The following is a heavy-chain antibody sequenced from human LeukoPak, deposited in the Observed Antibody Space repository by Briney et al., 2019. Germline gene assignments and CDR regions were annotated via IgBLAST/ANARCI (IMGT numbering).Heavy chain of an antibody. CDR1: GGTFSSYA. D-gene: IGHD3-22*01. V-gene: IGHV1-69*13. Sequence: SVKVSCKASGGTFSSYAISWVRQAPGQGLEWMGGIIPIFGTANYAQKFQGRVTITADESTSTAYMELSSPRSEDTAVYYCARGYSSGYSKHFDYWGQGTLVTVSS. CDR3: ARGYSSGYSKHFDY. CDR2: IIPIFGTA. J-gene: IGHJ4*02.